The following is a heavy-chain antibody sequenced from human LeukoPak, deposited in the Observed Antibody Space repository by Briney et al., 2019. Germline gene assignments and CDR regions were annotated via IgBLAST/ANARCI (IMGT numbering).Heavy chain of an antibody. CDR2: IYSGGST. CDR1: GFTFSSYA. CDR3: AREGSSSGWPFDY. Sequence: GGSLRLSCAASGFTFSSYAMSWVRRAPGNGLEWVSVIYSGGSTYYADSVKGRFTISRDNSKNTLYLQMNSLRAEDTAVYYCAREGSSSGWPFDYWGQGTLVTVSS. V-gene: IGHV3-66*01. D-gene: IGHD6-25*01. J-gene: IGHJ4*02.